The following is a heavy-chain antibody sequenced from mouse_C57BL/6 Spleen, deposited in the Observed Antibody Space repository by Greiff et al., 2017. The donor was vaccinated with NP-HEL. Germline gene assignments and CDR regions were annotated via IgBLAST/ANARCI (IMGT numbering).Heavy chain of an antibody. CDR1: GFNIKDYY. J-gene: IGHJ2*01. V-gene: IGHV14-1*01. D-gene: IGHD2-4*01. CDR2: IDPEDGDT. Sequence: VQLQQSGAELVRPGASVKLSCTASGFNIKDYYMHWVKQRPEQGLEWIGRIDPEDGDTEYAPKFQGKATMTADTSSNTAYLQLSSLTSEDTAVYYCNSPDYDYDFDYWGQGTTLTVSS. CDR3: NSPDYDYDFDY.